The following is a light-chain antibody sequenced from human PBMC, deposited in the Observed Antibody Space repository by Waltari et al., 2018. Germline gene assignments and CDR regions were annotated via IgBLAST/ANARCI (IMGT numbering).Light chain of an antibody. J-gene: IGKJ5*01. V-gene: IGKV4-1*01. Sequence: DIVMTQSPDSLAVSLGERATINCTSSPSVLSSSDNKNYLAWLQQKPGQPPKLLIYWASTRESGVPDRFSGSGSGTDFTLTISSPQVEDVALYYCHQYYSAPITFGQGTRLEIK. CDR3: HQYYSAPIT. CDR1: PSVLSSSDNKNY. CDR2: WAS.